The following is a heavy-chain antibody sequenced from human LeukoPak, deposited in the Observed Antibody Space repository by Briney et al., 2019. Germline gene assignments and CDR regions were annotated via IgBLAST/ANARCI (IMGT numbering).Heavy chain of an antibody. D-gene: IGHD1-26*01. CDR2: ISYDGSNK. CDR3: ARVEYDGGSYYGDYYYYGMDV. V-gene: IGHV3-30*04. Sequence: SGGSLRLSCAASGFTFSSYAMHWVRQAPGKGLEWVAVISYDGSNKYYADSVKGRFTISRDNSKNTLFLQMNGLRAEDTAVYYCARVEYDGGSYYGDYYYYGMDVWGQGTTVTVSS. CDR1: GFTFSSYA. J-gene: IGHJ6*02.